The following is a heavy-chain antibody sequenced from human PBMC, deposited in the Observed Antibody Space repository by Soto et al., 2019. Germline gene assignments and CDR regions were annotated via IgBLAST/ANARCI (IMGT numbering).Heavy chain of an antibody. V-gene: IGHV3-23*01. CDR1: GFTFSSYA. Sequence: HPGGSLRLSCAASGFTFSSYAMSWVRQAPGKGLEWVSAISGSGGSTYYADSVKGRFTISRDNSKNTLYLQMNSLRAEDTAVYYCANLVRERGYSYGPADYWGQGTLVTVSS. D-gene: IGHD5-18*01. CDR3: ANLVRERGYSYGPADY. CDR2: ISGSGGST. J-gene: IGHJ4*02.